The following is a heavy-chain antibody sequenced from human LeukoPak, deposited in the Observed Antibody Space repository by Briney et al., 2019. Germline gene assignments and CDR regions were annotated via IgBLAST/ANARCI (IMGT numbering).Heavy chain of an antibody. Sequence: GGSLRLSCAASGFTFSSYSMNWVRQAPGKGLEWVSYISSSSSTIYYADSVKGRFTISRDNAKNSLYLQMNSLRAEDTAVYYCARDKYRSGYSLTKGEFDYWGQGTLVTVSS. J-gene: IGHJ4*02. V-gene: IGHV3-48*04. D-gene: IGHD3-22*01. CDR1: GFTFSSYS. CDR2: ISSSSSTI. CDR3: ARDKYRSGYSLTKGEFDY.